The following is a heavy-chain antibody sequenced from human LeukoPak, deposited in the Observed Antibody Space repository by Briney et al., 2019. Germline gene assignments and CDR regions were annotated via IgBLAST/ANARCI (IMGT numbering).Heavy chain of an antibody. V-gene: IGHV3-7*01. CDR1: GFTFSSYA. CDR3: ARDKVTY. CDR2: INRDGSEK. J-gene: IGHJ4*02. D-gene: IGHD3-16*01. Sequence: GGSLRLSCAASGFTFSSYAMHWVRQAPGKGLEWVAHINRDGSEKYYVDSVKGRFTISRDNAKNSLYLQMNSQRVEDTAVYYCARDKVTYWGQGTLVTVSS.